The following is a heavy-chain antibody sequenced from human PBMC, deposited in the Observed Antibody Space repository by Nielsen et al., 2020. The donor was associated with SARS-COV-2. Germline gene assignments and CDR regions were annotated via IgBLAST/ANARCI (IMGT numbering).Heavy chain of an antibody. Sequence: GGSLRLSCAASGFTFSSYGMHWVRQAPGRGLEWVAVITYDGSNKYYAESVKGRFTVSRDNSKNTLFLQMNSLKPEDSAAYYCARDPGYYLGSGTYYYYNMDVWGQGATVTVSS. CDR1: GFTFSSYG. J-gene: IGHJ6*02. D-gene: IGHD3-10*01. CDR3: ARDPGYYLGSGTYYYYNMDV. V-gene: IGHV3-30*03. CDR2: ITYDGSNK.